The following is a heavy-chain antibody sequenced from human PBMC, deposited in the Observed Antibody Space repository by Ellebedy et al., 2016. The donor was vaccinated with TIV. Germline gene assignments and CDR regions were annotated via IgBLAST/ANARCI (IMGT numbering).Heavy chain of an antibody. CDR1: GFTFSSYS. J-gene: IGHJ6*02. Sequence: GGSLRLXXAASGFTFSSYSMNWVRQAPGKGLEWVSSISSSSSYIYYADSVKGRFTISRDNAKNSLYLQMNSLRAEDTAVYYCARDKIVVGTDYYYGMDVWGQGTTVTVSS. CDR2: ISSSSSYI. CDR3: ARDKIVVGTDYYYGMDV. V-gene: IGHV3-21*01. D-gene: IGHD3-22*01.